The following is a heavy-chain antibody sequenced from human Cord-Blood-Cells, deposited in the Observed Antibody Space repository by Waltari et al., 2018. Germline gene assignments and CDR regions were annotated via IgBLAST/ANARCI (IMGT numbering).Heavy chain of an antibody. J-gene: IGHJ3*02. Sequence: QVQLQESGPGLVKPSETLSLTCTVSGGSISSYYWSWIRQPPGKGLEWSGYIYYSGSTNYNPSLKSRVTISVDTSKNQFSLKLSSVTAADTAVYYCARAWDYGDYVDAFDIWGQGTMVTVSS. V-gene: IGHV4-59*01. D-gene: IGHD4-17*01. CDR3: ARAWDYGDYVDAFDI. CDR2: IYYSGST. CDR1: GGSISSYY.